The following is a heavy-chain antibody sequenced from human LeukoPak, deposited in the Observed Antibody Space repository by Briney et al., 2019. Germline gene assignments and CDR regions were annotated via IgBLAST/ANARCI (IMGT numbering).Heavy chain of an antibody. Sequence: KPSQTLSLTCTVSGGSISSGGYYWSWIRQHPGQGLEWIGYIYYSGSTYYNPSLKSRVTISVDTSKNQFSLKLSSVTAADTAVYYCARENDPGGFDYWGQGTLVTVSS. CDR1: GGSISSGGYY. D-gene: IGHD1-1*01. V-gene: IGHV4-31*03. J-gene: IGHJ4*02. CDR2: IYYSGST. CDR3: ARENDPGGFDY.